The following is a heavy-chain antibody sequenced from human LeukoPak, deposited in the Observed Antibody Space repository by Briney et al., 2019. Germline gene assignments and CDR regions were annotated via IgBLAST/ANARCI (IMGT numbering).Heavy chain of an antibody. V-gene: IGHV1-18*01. D-gene: IGHD3-10*01. CDR2: ISAYSGNT. Sequence: ASVKVSCKASGYTFTSYGISWVRQAPGQGLEWMGWISAYSGNTNYAQKLQGRVTMTTDTSTSTAYMELRSLRSDDTAVYYCAGEESYYGSGSYYPNWFDPWGQGTLVTVSS. J-gene: IGHJ5*02. CDR3: AGEESYYGSGSYYPNWFDP. CDR1: GYTFTSYG.